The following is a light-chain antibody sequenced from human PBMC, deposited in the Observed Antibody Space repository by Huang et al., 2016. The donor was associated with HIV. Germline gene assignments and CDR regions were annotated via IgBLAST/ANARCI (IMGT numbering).Light chain of an antibody. J-gene: IGKJ1*01. CDR1: QSISSY. Sequence: DIQMTQSPSSLSASVGDRVTITCRASQSISSYLNWYQQKPGKAPKLLIYAASSLQSGVPSMFSGSRSGTDFTRTISSLQPEDFATYYCQQSYSTPRTFGQGTKVEIK. CDR3: QQSYSTPRT. CDR2: AAS. V-gene: IGKV1-39*01.